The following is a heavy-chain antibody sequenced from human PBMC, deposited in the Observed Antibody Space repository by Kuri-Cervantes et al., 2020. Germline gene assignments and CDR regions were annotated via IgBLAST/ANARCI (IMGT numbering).Heavy chain of an antibody. Sequence: SQTLSLTCAVSGGSISSGGYYWSWIRQPAGKGLEWIGRIYTSGSTNYNPSLKSRVTISVDTSKNQFSLKLSSVTAADTAVYYCARGDSSSWSWAFDIWGQGTMVTVSS. CDR1: GGSISSGGYY. V-gene: IGHV4-61*02. D-gene: IGHD6-13*01. J-gene: IGHJ3*02. CDR2: IYTSGST. CDR3: ARGDSSSWSWAFDI.